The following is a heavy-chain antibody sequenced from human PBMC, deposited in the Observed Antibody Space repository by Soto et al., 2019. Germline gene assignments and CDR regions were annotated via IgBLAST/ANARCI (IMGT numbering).Heavy chain of an antibody. CDR3: AKGRGSGYHEC. D-gene: IGHD5-12*01. V-gene: IGHV3-23*01. CDR2: ISGGGGST. J-gene: IGHJ4*02. Sequence: PGGSLRLSCAASGFIFGTCAMNWVRQAPGKGLEWVSSISGGGGSTYYADSVKGRFTISRDNSKNTLYLEMNSLRAEDTAVYYCAKGRGSGYHECWGQGT. CDR1: GFIFGTCA.